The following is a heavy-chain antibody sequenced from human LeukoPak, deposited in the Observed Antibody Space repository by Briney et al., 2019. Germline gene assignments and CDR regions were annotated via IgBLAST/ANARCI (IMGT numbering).Heavy chain of an antibody. J-gene: IGHJ4*02. CDR2: LKHDGTET. V-gene: IGHV3-7*01. D-gene: IGHD6-19*01. Sequence: GGSLRLSCAASGFTFGTYWMNWVRQAPGKGLEWVSTLKHDGTETHYMDSVKGRFTISRDNAKNSLYLQMDILRAEDTAVYYCARVPGNKGSGWFFFDYWGQGTLVSVSS. CDR3: ARVPGNKGSGWFFFDY. CDR1: GFTFGTYW.